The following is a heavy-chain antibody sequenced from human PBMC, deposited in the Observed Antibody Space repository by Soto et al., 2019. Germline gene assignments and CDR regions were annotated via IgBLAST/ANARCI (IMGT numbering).Heavy chain of an antibody. J-gene: IGHJ6*02. V-gene: IGHV3-15*07. CDR2: IKRKIDGEKT. CDR3: TTGSVEGV. Sequence: PGGSLRLSCAASGFSFSNAWMNWVRQAPGKGLEWVGRIKRKIDGEKTDYAAPVKGRFTISRDDSKNTLYLQMNSLKADDTAVYYCTTGSVEGVWGQGTTVTVSS. CDR1: GFSFSNAW. D-gene: IGHD2-15*01.